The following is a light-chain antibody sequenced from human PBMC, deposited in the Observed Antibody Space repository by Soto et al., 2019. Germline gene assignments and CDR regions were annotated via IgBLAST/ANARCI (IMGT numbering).Light chain of an antibody. J-gene: IGLJ1*01. CDR3: SSYSISTAYL. V-gene: IGLV2-14*01. CDR1: SSDVGGYDY. CDR2: EVS. Sequence: QSALTQPASVSGCPGQSITISCTGTSSDVGGYDYVSWYQLHPGKAPKLMVFEVSNRPSGVSYRFSGSKSGNTASLTISWLQAEDEADYFCSSYSISTAYLFGTGTKVTVL.